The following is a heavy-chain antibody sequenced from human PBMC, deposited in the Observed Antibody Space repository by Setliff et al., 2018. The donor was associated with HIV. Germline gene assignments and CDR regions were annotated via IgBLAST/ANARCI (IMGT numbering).Heavy chain of an antibody. CDR1: GSTFSSYP. Sequence: ASVKVSCKASGSTFSSYPISWVRQAPGQGLEWMGGIIPIFGTTHYAQKFQGRVTVTADESTSTAYMQLSSLRSDDTAVYYCARGRNYDSSGYGDYYYYMDVWGKGTTVTVSS. D-gene: IGHD3-22*01. J-gene: IGHJ6*03. CDR2: IIPIFGTT. V-gene: IGHV1-69*13. CDR3: ARGRNYDSSGYGDYYYYMDV.